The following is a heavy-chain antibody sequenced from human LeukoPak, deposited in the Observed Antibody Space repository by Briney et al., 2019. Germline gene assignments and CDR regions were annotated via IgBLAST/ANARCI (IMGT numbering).Heavy chain of an antibody. Sequence: AASVKVSCKASGYTFTSYGISWVRQAPGQGLEWMRWISAYNGNTNYAQKLQGRVTMTTDTSTSTAYMELRSLRSDDTAVYYCARQGSVASHYGDPTYYYYGMDVWGQGTTVTVSS. CDR2: ISAYNGNT. D-gene: IGHD4-17*01. V-gene: IGHV1-18*01. CDR3: ARQGSVASHYGDPTYYYYGMDV. J-gene: IGHJ6*02. CDR1: GYTFTSYG.